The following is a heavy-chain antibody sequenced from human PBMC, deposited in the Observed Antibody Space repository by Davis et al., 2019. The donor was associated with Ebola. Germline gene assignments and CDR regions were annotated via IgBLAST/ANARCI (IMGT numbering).Heavy chain of an antibody. V-gene: IGHV2-70*11. D-gene: IGHD6-13*01. CDR3: AQSWSSYYYYGMDV. CDR2: IDWDDDK. CDR1: GFSLSTSGMC. J-gene: IGHJ6*02. Sequence: SGPTLVKPTQTLTLTCTFSGFSLSTSGMCVSWIRQPPGKALEWLARIDWDDDKYYSTSLKTRLTISKDTSKNQVVLTMTNMDPVDTATYYCAQSWSSYYYYGMDVWGQGTTVTVSS.